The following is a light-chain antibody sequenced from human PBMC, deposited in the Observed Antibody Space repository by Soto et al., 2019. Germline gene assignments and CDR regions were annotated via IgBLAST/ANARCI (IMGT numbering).Light chain of an antibody. CDR1: QGISSH. CDR2: TAS. V-gene: IGKV1-8*01. CDR3: HQCFSYPLT. J-gene: IGKJ4*01. Sequence: AIRMTQSPSSFSASTGDRVTITCRASQGISSHLAWYQVKPGKAPRLLIYTASYFESGVPSGFSGSGSGTYVTFTIRSLQSVDFEVYYCHQCFSYPLTFGGGTKVEIK.